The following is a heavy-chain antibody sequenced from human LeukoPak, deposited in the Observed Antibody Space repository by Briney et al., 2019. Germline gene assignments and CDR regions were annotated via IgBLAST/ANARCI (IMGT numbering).Heavy chain of an antibody. D-gene: IGHD3-3*01. J-gene: IGHJ4*02. CDR3: ARVSAYYDFWSGYDFDY. CDR1: GYTFTSYG. CDR2: ISAYNGNT. Sequence: ASVKVSCKASGYTFTSYGISWARQAPGQGLEWMGWISAYNGNTNYAQKLQGRVTMTTDTSTSTAYMELRSLRSDDTAVYYCARVSAYYDFWSGYDFDYWGQGTLVTVSS. V-gene: IGHV1-18*01.